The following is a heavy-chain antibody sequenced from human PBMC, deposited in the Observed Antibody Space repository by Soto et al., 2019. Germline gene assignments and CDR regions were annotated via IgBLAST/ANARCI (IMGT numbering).Heavy chain of an antibody. CDR3: AKDARRYFDRGGYFDY. CDR2: ISGSGGST. D-gene: IGHD3-9*01. J-gene: IGHJ4*02. Sequence: GRSHRLPYAAAGFTFSSYAMSWIRQAPGKGLEWVSAISGSGGSTYYADSVKGRFTISRDNSKNTLYLQMNSLRAEDTAVYYCAKDARRYFDRGGYFDYWGQGTLVTVSS. CDR1: GFTFSSYA. V-gene: IGHV3-23*01.